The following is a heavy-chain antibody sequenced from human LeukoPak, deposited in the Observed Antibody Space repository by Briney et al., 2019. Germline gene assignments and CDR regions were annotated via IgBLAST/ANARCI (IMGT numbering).Heavy chain of an antibody. CDR3: VRGRYDSSGYFALDI. J-gene: IGHJ3*02. V-gene: IGHV4-4*07. D-gene: IGHD3-22*01. CDR2: IYTSGST. CDR1: GGSISSYY. Sequence: SETLSLTCTVSGGSISSYYWSWIRQPAGKGLEWIGRIYTSGSTDYNPSLKSRVTMSVDTSKNQFSLKLSSVTAADTAVYYCVRGRYDSSGYFALDIWAQGTMVTVSS.